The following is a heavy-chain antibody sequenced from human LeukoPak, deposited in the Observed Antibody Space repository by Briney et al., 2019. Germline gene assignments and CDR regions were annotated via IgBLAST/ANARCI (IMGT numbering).Heavy chain of an antibody. CDR2: ISYDGSNK. V-gene: IGHV3-30-3*01. CDR1: GFTFSSYA. CDR3: ATNTDQYSSSWSAFDI. D-gene: IGHD6-13*01. Sequence: SGGSLRLSCAASGFTFSSYAMHWVRQAPGKGLEWVAVISYDGSNKYYADSVKGRFTISRDNSKNTLYLQMNSLRAEDTAVYYCATNTDQYSSSWSAFDIWGQGTMVTVSS. J-gene: IGHJ3*02.